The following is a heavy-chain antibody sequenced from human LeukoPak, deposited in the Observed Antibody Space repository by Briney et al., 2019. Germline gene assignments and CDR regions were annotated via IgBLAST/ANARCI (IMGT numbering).Heavy chain of an antibody. Sequence: PSETLSLTCAVSGGSISSGGYSWSWIRQPPGKGLEWIGYIYHSGSTNHNPSLKSRVTISVDKSKNQFSLKLSSVTAADTAVYYCARDYRSGWSYYYGMDVWGQGTTVTVSS. CDR3: ARDYRSGWSYYYGMDV. V-gene: IGHV4-30-2*01. CDR2: IYHSGST. J-gene: IGHJ6*02. CDR1: GGSISSGGYS. D-gene: IGHD6-19*01.